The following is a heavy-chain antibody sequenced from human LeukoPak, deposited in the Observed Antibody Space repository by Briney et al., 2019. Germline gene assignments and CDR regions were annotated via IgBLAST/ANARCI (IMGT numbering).Heavy chain of an antibody. D-gene: IGHD6-19*01. CDR2: IYYSGST. Sequence: PSETLSLTCTVSGGSISSYYWSWIPQPPGKGLEWIGYIYYSGSTNYNPSLKSRVTISVDTSKNQFSLKLSSVTAADTAVYYCARETLDSSGWYENWFDPWGQGTLVSVSS. J-gene: IGHJ5*02. V-gene: IGHV4-59*01. CDR3: ARETLDSSGWYENWFDP. CDR1: GGSISSYY.